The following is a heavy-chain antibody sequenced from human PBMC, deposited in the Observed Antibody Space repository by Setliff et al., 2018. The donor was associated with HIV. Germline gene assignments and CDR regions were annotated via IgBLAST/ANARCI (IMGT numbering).Heavy chain of an antibody. CDR1: RGSFSGDY. CDR3: ARGRGGSGLYIPSTGHAFDI. V-gene: IGHV4-34*01. CDR2: INHSGST. J-gene: IGHJ3*02. D-gene: IGHD6-19*01. Sequence: SATLSLTCAVYRGSFSGDYWSWIRQPPGKGLEWIGEINHSGSTNYNPSLKRRVTISVDTSKNQFSPKLTSVTVADTAVYFCARGRGGSGLYIPSTGHAFDIWGRGTMVTVSS.